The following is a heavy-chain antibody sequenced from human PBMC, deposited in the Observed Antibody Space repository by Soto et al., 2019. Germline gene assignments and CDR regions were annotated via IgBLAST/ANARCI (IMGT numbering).Heavy chain of an antibody. V-gene: IGHV1-69*04. CDR2: VNPILSMS. Sequence: QVQLVQSGAEVKRPGSSVKVSCKASGDTFNFYSINWVRQAPGLGLEWMGRVNPILSMSNYAQRFQGRVTMTAETPTSTAYMELGGLRAEDTAIYYCATSYGSGYRAFDFWGQGALVTVSS. J-gene: IGHJ4*02. D-gene: IGHD3-10*01. CDR1: GDTFNFYS. CDR3: ATSYGSGYRAFDF.